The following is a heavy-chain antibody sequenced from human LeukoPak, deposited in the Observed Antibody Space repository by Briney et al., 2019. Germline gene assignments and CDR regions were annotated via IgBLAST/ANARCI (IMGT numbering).Heavy chain of an antibody. CDR1: GGSFSGYY. D-gene: IGHD2-2*01. J-gene: IGHJ3*02. Sequence: SETLSLTCAVYGGSFSGYYWSWIRQPPGKGLEWIGEINRSGSTNYNPSLKSRVTISVDTSKNQFSLKLSSVTAADTAVYYCARVVRGYCSSTSCGPAFDIWGQGTMVTVSS. CDR3: ARVVRGYCSSTSCGPAFDI. CDR2: INRSGST. V-gene: IGHV4-34*01.